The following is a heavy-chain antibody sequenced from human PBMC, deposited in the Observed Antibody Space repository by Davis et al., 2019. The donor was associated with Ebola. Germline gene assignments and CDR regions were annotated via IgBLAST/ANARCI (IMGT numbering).Heavy chain of an antibody. CDR2: INPIGST. CDR3: ARIPVIKSPALGYGLDV. CDR1: GSTFSDYY. Sequence: MPGGPLRPPFEAPGSTFSDYYMSWIRQPPGKGLEWTGEINPIGSTKYNPSLKSRVTISVDTSKNQFSLKLNSVTAAETAVYFCARIPVIKSPALGYGLDVWGKGTTVTVSS. D-gene: IGHD5-18*01. V-gene: IGHV4-34*01. J-gene: IGHJ6*04.